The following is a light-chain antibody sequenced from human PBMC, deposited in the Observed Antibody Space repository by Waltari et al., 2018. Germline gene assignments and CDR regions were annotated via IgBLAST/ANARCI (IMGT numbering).Light chain of an antibody. V-gene: IGLV3-25*03. J-gene: IGLJ2*01. CDR2: KDT. CDR1: AWAQHS. Sequence: YEPTQPPSVSVSPGQTARITCPGNAWAQHSWYWYQQRPGQAPVAVIYKDTERPSGIPERFSGSTSGTRVTLTISGVQAEDEADYFCQAGDSSGTWVFGGGTKLTVL. CDR3: QAGDSSGTWV.